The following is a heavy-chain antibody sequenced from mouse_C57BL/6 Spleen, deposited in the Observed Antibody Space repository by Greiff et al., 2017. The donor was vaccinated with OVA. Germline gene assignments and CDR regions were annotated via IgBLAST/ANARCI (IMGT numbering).Heavy chain of an antibody. CDR2: IDPSDSET. CDR3: ARKGVGGGTPLDY. Sequence: QVQLQQSGAELVRPGSSVKLSCKASGYTFTSYWMHWVKQRPIQGLEWIGNIDPSDSETHYNQKFKDKATLTVDKSSSTAYMQLSSLTSEDSAVYYCARKGVGGGTPLDYWGQGTTLTVSS. CDR1: GYTFTSYW. J-gene: IGHJ2*01. V-gene: IGHV1-52*01. D-gene: IGHD1-1*02.